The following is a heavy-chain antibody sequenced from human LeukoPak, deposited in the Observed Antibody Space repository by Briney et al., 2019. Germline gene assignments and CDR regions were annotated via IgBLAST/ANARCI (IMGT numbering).Heavy chain of an antibody. Sequence: PSETLSLTCTVSGGSISSYYWSWIRQPPGKGLEWIGYIYYSGSTNYSPSLKSRVTISVDTSKNQFSLKLSSVTAADTAVYYCAREGPDSSGYRLFDYWGQGTLVTVSS. CDR1: GGSISSYY. CDR3: AREGPDSSGYRLFDY. V-gene: IGHV4-59*01. J-gene: IGHJ4*02. CDR2: IYYSGST. D-gene: IGHD3-22*01.